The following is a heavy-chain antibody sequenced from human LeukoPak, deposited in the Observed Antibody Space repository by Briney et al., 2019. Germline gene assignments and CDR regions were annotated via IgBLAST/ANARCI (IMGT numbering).Heavy chain of an antibody. Sequence: ASVKVSCKASGYTFTGYYMHWVRQAPGQGLEWMGWINPNSGGTNYAQKFQGRVTMTRDTSISTAYMELSRLRSDDTVVYYCASLDCGGDCYSGKNWGQGTLVTVSS. J-gene: IGHJ4*02. V-gene: IGHV1-2*02. CDR1: GYTFTGYY. CDR3: ASLDCGGDCYSGKN. CDR2: INPNSGGT. D-gene: IGHD2-21*02.